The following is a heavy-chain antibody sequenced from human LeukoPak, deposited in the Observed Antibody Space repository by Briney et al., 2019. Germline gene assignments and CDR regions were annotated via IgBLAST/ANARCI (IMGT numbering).Heavy chain of an antibody. J-gene: IGHJ4*02. CDR2: LSGSGADT. Sequence: PGGSLRLSCAASGFTFSKNAMSRVRQAPGKGLEWVSSLSGSGADTYYADSVKGRFTISRDNAKNTAYLQMNSLRAEDTAVYYCAKDPYGTRYFDYWGQGTLVTAS. CDR3: AKDPYGTRYFDY. V-gene: IGHV3-23*01. D-gene: IGHD2-2*01. CDR1: GFTFSKNA.